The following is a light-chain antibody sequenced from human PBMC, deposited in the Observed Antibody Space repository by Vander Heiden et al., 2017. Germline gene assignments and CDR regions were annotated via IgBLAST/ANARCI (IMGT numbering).Light chain of an antibody. Sequence: QSALTQPRPVSGSPAQPVTISCTGTSSDVGGYNYVSWYQQHPGKAPKLMIYDVSKRPSGVPDRFSGSKSGNTASLTISGLQAEDEADYYCCSYAGSSYVFGTGTKVTVL. CDR1: SSDVGGYNY. J-gene: IGLJ1*01. CDR2: DVS. CDR3: CSYAGSSYV. V-gene: IGLV2-11*01.